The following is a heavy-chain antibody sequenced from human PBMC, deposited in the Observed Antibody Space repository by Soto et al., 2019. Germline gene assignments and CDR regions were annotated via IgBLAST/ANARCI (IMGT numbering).Heavy chain of an antibody. D-gene: IGHD6-6*01. J-gene: IGHJ5*02. CDR2: IQQDETQK. V-gene: IGHV3-7*03. CDR1: GFTFSGCW. CDR3: ARGYSSSPNWFDP. Sequence: GGSLRLSCVASGFTFSGCWMNWVRQAPGKRLEWVASIQQDETQKYYVGSVRGRFTISRDNAMNSLYLQMNSLRAEDTAIYYCARGYSSSPNWFDPWGQGTLVTVSS.